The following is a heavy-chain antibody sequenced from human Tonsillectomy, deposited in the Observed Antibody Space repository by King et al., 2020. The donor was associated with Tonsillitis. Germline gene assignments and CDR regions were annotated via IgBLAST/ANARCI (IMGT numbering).Heavy chain of an antibody. CDR1: GGSISTYY. Sequence: VQLQESGPGLVKPSETLSLTCTVSGGSISTYYWSWIRQTPGKGLEWIGYIYYSESTNYNPSLKSRVTISLDTSKNQFSLKLSSVTAADTAVYYCARVAGTYGGFGQLYFDYWGQGTPVTVSS. V-gene: IGHV4-59*01. J-gene: IGHJ4*02. CDR3: ARVAGTYGGFGQLYFDY. D-gene: IGHD2-8*01. CDR2: IYYSEST.